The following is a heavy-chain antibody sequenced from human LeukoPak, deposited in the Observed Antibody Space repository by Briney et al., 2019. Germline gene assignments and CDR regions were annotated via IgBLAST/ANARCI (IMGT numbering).Heavy chain of an antibody. J-gene: IGHJ2*01. CDR2: INWNGGST. Sequence: PGGSLRLSYAGSGFTFDEHGMSWVRQAPGKGLEWVSGINWNGGSTGYGDSVKGRFTISRDNAKKSLFLQMNSLRAEDTALYYCAGGDRNGWYFDLWGRGTLVTVSS. V-gene: IGHV3-20*03. CDR1: GFTFDEHG. CDR3: AGGDRNGWYFDL. D-gene: IGHD2-15*01.